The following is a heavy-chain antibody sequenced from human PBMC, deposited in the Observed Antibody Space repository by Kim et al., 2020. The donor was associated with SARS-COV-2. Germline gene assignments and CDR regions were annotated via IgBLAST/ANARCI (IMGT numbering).Heavy chain of an antibody. CDR3: ARANPAGEDY. Sequence: YIYYADSVKGRFTISRDNAKNSLYLQMNSLRAEDTAVYYCARANPAGEDYWGQGTLVTVSS. V-gene: IGHV3-21*01. CDR2: YI. J-gene: IGHJ4*02. D-gene: IGHD2-8*01.